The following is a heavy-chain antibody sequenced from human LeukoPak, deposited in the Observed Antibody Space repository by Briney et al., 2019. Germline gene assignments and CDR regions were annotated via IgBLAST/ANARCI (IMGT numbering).Heavy chain of an antibody. Sequence: PGGSLRLSCAASGFTFDDYAMHWVRQAPGKGLEWVSGISWNSGSIGYADSVKGRFTISRDNAKNSLYLQMNSLRTEDTAFYYCARAHGYSYGYFDYWGQGTLVTVSS. J-gene: IGHJ4*02. CDR1: GFTFDDYA. CDR3: ARAHGYSYGYFDY. D-gene: IGHD5-18*01. CDR2: ISWNSGSI. V-gene: IGHV3-9*01.